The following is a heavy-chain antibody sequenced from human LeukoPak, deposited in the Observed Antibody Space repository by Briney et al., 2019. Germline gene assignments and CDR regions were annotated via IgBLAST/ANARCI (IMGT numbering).Heavy chain of an antibody. Sequence: PGGSLRLSCAASGFTFSSYWMHWVRQAPGKGLLWVSRINSDGSSTTYADSVKGRFTLSRDNAKNTLYLQMNSLRAEDTAVYYCARGTYCSGTSCSYNWFDPWGQGTLVTVSS. V-gene: IGHV3-74*01. CDR1: GFTFSSYW. D-gene: IGHD2-2*01. J-gene: IGHJ5*02. CDR2: INSDGSST. CDR3: ARGTYCSGTSCSYNWFDP.